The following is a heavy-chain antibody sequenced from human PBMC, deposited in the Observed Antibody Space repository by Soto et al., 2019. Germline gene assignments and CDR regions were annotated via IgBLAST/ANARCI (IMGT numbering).Heavy chain of an antibody. CDR2: ISGSGGST. Sequence: PGGSLRLSCAASGFTFSSYAMSWVRQAPGKGLEWVSAISGSGGSTYYADSVKGRFTISRDNSKNTLYLQMNSLRAEDTAVYYCATRMVRGVITSPNDFDYWGQGTLVTVSS. D-gene: IGHD3-10*01. V-gene: IGHV3-23*01. J-gene: IGHJ4*02. CDR1: GFTFSSYA. CDR3: ATRMVRGVITSPNDFDY.